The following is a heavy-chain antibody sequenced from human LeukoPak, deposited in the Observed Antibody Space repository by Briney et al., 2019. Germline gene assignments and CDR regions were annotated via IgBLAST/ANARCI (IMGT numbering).Heavy chain of an antibody. CDR3: ARAATIVVVIAYYFDY. V-gene: IGHV3-30-3*01. CDR1: GFTFSSYW. J-gene: IGHJ4*02. D-gene: IGHD3-22*01. CDR2: ISYDGSNK. Sequence: GGSLRLSCAASGFTFSSYWMSWVRQAPGKGLEWVAVISYDGSNKYYADSVKGRFTISRDNSKNTLYLQMNSLRAEDTAVYYCARAATIVVVIAYYFDYWGQGTLVTVSS.